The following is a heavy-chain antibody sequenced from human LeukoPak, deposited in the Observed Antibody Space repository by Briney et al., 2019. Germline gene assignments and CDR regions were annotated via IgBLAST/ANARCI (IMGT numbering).Heavy chain of an antibody. D-gene: IGHD3-22*01. J-gene: IGHJ3*02. CDR1: GYTFTSYD. V-gene: IGHV1-8*01. CDR2: MNPNSGNT. CDR3: ARETRYYDSSGYYVFAFDI. Sequence: GASVKVSCKASGYTFTSYDINWVRQATGQGLEWMGWMNPNSGNTGYAQKFQGRVTMTRNTSISTAYMELSSLRSEDTAVYYCARETRYYDSSGYYVFAFDIWGQGTMVTVSS.